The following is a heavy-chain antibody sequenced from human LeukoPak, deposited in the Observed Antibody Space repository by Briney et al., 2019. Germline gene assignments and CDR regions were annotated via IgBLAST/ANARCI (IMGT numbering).Heavy chain of an antibody. J-gene: IGHJ3*02. D-gene: IGHD2-2*01. Sequence: SGGSLRLSCAASGFTVSSNYMSWVRQAPGKGLEWVSVIYSGGSTYYADSVKGRFTISRDNSKNTLYPQMNSLRAEDTAVYYCARVLGPAFDIWGQGTMVTVSS. CDR1: GFTVSSNY. CDR2: IYSGGST. V-gene: IGHV3-53*01. CDR3: ARVLGPAFDI.